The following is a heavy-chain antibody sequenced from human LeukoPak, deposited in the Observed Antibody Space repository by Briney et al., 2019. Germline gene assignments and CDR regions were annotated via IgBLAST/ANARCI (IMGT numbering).Heavy chain of an antibody. CDR2: ISKSGDIT. J-gene: IGHJ4*02. CDR3: ATEGFYY. V-gene: IGHV3-23*01. CDR1: GFTLSKYG. Sequence: GGSLRLSWLAFGFTLSKYGRKWVRKAAGKGLEYVSGISKSGDITHYVDSVRGRFTISRDNSKNTLYFQMDSLRAEDTALYYCATEGFYYWGPGTLVTVS.